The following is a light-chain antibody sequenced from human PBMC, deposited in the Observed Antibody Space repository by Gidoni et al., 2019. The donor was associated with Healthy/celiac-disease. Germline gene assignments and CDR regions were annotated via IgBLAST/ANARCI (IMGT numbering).Light chain of an antibody. CDR1: QSVLYSSNNKNY. Sequence: DIVMTQSPDSLAVSLGERATINCKSSQSVLYSSNNKNYLAWYPQKPGQPPKLLIYWASTREAGVPDRFSGSGSGTEFTLTISSLQAEDVAVYYCQQYYSTPRTFGQGTKLESK. V-gene: IGKV4-1*01. J-gene: IGKJ2*01. CDR3: QQYYSTPRT. CDR2: WAS.